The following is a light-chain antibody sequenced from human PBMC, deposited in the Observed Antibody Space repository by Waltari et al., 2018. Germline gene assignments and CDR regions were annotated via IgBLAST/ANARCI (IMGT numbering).Light chain of an antibody. Sequence: EIVMTQSQATLFVSPGERATLSCRASQSISSNLAWYQQKPGQAPRLLMYGASTRATAIPARFSGSGSGTEFALTISSLQSEDSAVYYCQQYQNWPQTFGQGTKLQIK. CDR2: GAS. J-gene: IGKJ2*01. V-gene: IGKV3-15*01. CDR3: QQYQNWPQT. CDR1: QSISSN.